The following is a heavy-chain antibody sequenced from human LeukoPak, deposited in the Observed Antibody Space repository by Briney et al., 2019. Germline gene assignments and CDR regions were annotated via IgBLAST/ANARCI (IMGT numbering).Heavy chain of an antibody. D-gene: IGHD6-19*01. Sequence: ASVKVSCKTSGYTFTGYYMHWVRQAPGQGLEWMGWISPNSGGTKYAQKFQGRVTMTRDKSISTAYMEVSRLRSDDTAVYCCVPGAGTALAGQDYYFDYWGQGTLVTVSS. CDR1: GYTFTGYY. CDR2: ISPNSGGT. V-gene: IGHV1-2*02. J-gene: IGHJ4*02. CDR3: VPGAGTALAGQDYYFDY.